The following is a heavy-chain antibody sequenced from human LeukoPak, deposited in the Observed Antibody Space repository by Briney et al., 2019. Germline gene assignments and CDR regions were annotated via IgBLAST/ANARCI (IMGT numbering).Heavy chain of an antibody. D-gene: IGHD3-3*01. CDR1: GGSFSGYY. V-gene: IGHV4-34*01. CDR2: INHSGST. Sequence: SETLSLTCAVYGGSFSGYYWSWIRQPPGKGLEWIGEINHSGSTNYNPSLKSRVTISVDTSKNQFSLKLSSVTAADTAVYYCARGLTLPNDSQYYFDYWGQGTLVTVSS. J-gene: IGHJ4*02. CDR3: ARGLTLPNDSQYYFDY.